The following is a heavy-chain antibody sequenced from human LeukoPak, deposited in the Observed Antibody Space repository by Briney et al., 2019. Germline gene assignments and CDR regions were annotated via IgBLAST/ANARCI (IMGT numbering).Heavy chain of an antibody. V-gene: IGHV4-4*07. CDR3: ARDVGASNFDS. Sequence: SETLSLTCTVSGDPITSYYWRWIRQSAEKGLEWIGRIYTTGTTNYNHSLKGRVTVSVDTSKNQFFLKLRSVTAADTAVYYCARDVGASNFDSWGQGVQVTVSS. J-gene: IGHJ4*02. D-gene: IGHD1-26*01. CDR1: GDPITSYY. CDR2: IYTTGTT.